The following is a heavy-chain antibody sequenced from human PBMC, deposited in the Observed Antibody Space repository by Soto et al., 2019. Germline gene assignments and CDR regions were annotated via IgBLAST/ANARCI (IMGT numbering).Heavy chain of an antibody. Sequence: EVQLVESGGGLVQPGRSLRLSCAASGFTFDDYAMHWVRQAPGKGLEWVSGISWNSGSIGYADSVKGRLTISRDNAKNSQYLQMNSLRAEDTALYYCAKAPNYDILTGYSRNHDAFDIWGQGTMVTVSS. V-gene: IGHV3-9*01. CDR3: AKAPNYDILTGYSRNHDAFDI. J-gene: IGHJ3*02. D-gene: IGHD3-9*01. CDR2: ISWNSGSI. CDR1: GFTFDDYA.